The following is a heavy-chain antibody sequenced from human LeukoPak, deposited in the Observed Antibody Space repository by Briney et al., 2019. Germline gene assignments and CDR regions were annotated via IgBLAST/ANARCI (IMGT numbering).Heavy chain of an antibody. CDR2: IWYDGSNK. CDR3: AKDVSGYGNAFDS. Sequence: GGSLRLSCAASGFTFSSYGMHWVRQAPGKGLEWVAVIWYDGSNKYYADSVKGRFTISRDNSKNTLYLQMNSLRAEDTAVYYCAKDVSGYGNAFDSWGQGTMVTVSS. V-gene: IGHV3-30*02. D-gene: IGHD5-12*01. J-gene: IGHJ3*02. CDR1: GFTFSSYG.